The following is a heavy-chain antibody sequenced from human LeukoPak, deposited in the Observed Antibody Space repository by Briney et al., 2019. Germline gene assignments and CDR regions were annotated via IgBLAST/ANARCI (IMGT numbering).Heavy chain of an antibody. Sequence: GGSLRLSCAASGFTFSTYAMSWVRQAPGKGLEWVSHFGGSGGTIYYADSVKGRFTISRDNSKNTLYLQMNSLRAEDTAVYYCAKERHRYCSGGSCDAFDIWGQGTMVTVSS. CDR2: FGGSGGTI. V-gene: IGHV3-23*01. J-gene: IGHJ3*02. D-gene: IGHD2-15*01. CDR3: AKERHRYCSGGSCDAFDI. CDR1: GFTFSTYA.